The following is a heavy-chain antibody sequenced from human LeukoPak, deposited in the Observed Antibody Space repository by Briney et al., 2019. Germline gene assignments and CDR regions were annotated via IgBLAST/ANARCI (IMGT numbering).Heavy chain of an antibody. D-gene: IGHD3-16*01. J-gene: IGHJ4*02. CDR2: IDAYNGNT. CDR1: GYTFTSYG. V-gene: IGHV1-18*01. Sequence: ASVKVSCKASGYTFTSYGISWVRQAPGRGLEWMGWIDAYNGNTNYAQKFQGRVTITTDTSTTTAYMEMRSLRFDDTAVYYCARDYDYVPDFWGQGTLVTVSS. CDR3: ARDYDYVPDF.